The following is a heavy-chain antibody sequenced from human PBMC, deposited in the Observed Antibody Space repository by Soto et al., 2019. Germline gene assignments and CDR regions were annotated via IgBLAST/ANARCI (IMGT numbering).Heavy chain of an antibody. CDR3: AREEVAVAGTFDY. CDR2: LYSGGYT. J-gene: IGHJ4*02. CDR1: GFTVSNNY. Sequence: GGSLRLSCAASGFTVSNNYMSWVRQAPGRGLEWVSVLYSGGYTYYADSVKGRFTISRDNSKNTLYLQMHSLRVEDTAFYYCAREEVAVAGTFDYWGQGILVTVSS. D-gene: IGHD6-19*01. V-gene: IGHV3-66*01.